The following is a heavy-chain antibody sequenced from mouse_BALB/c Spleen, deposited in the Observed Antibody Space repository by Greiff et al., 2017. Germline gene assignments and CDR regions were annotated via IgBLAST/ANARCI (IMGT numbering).Heavy chain of an antibody. J-gene: IGHJ2*01. Sequence: VQLKESGPELVKPGASVKISCKASGYTFTDYNMHWVKQSHGKSLEWIGYIYPYNGGTGYNQKFKSKATLTVDNSSSTAYMELRSLTSEDSAVYYCASEGLRYYFDYGGQGTTRTVSS. CDR2: IYPYNGGT. V-gene: IGHV1S29*02. CDR1: GYTFTDYN. D-gene: IGHD2-4*01. CDR3: ASEGLRYYFDY.